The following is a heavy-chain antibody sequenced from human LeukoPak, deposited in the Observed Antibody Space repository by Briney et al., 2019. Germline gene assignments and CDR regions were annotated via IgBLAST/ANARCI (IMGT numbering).Heavy chain of an antibody. CDR3: ARGFPDYYYYGMDV. J-gene: IGHJ6*02. V-gene: IGHV3-74*01. CDR1: GFTFSTYW. Sequence: GGSLRLSCAASGFTFSTYWVHWVRQAPGKGLVWVSRINSDGSRTNYADSVKGRFTISRDNAKNTLYLQMNSLRAEDTAVYYCARGFPDYYYYGMDVWGQGTTVTVSS. CDR2: INSDGSRT.